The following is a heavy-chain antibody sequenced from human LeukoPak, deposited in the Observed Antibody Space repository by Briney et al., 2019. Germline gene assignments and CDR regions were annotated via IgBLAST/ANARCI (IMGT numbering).Heavy chain of an antibody. CDR3: ARDRIGVVGALYYYYGMGV. V-gene: IGHV6-1*01. J-gene: IGHJ6*02. D-gene: IGHD1-26*01. CDR2: TYYRPKWYN. CDR1: GDSVSSNSAA. Sequence: SQTLSLTCAISGDSVSSNSAASNWIRQSPSRGLEWLGRTYYRPKWYNDYAVSVKSRITINPDTSKNQFSLQLNSVTPEDTAVYYCARDRIGVVGALYYYYGMGVWGQGTTVTVSS.